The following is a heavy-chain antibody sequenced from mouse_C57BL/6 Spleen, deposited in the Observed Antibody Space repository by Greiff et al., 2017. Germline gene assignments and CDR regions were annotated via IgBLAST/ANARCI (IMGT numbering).Heavy chain of an antibody. J-gene: IGHJ4*01. V-gene: IGHV5-4*01. Sequence: DVKLVESGGGLVKPGGSLKLSCAASGFTFSSYAMSWVRQTPEKRLEWVATISDGGSYTYYPDNVKGRFTISRDNAKNTLYLQMSHLKSEDTAMYYCARDSNRRDYAMDYWGQGTSVTVSS. CDR2: ISDGGSYT. D-gene: IGHD2-5*01. CDR3: ARDSNRRDYAMDY. CDR1: GFTFSSYA.